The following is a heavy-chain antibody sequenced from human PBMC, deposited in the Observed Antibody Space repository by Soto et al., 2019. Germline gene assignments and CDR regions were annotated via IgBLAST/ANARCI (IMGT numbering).Heavy chain of an antibody. Sequence: PSETLSLTCTVSGGSIRSYYWSWIRQPPGKGLEWIGYIYYSGSTNYNPSLKSRVTISVDTSKNQFSLKLSSVTAADTAVYYYASASVAGRFDYWGQGTLVTVSS. V-gene: IGHV4-59*01. CDR2: IYYSGST. CDR1: GGSIRSYY. D-gene: IGHD6-19*01. J-gene: IGHJ4*02. CDR3: ASASVAGRFDY.